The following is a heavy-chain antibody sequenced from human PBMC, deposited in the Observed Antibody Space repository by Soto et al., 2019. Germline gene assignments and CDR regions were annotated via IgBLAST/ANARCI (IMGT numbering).Heavy chain of an antibody. D-gene: IGHD2-21*02. CDR3: ARSGVTGIVIPSHWFDP. J-gene: IGHJ5*02. V-gene: IGHV4-31*03. CDR1: GDSIGGVGY. Sequence: SSETLSLTCTVSGDSIGGVGYWSWIRQFPGRGLGWIGCISSSGSTYYNPALNNRISLSLDTSQNQFSLKLLSVTAADTAIYYCARSGVTGIVIPSHWFDPWAREPWSPSPQ. CDR2: ISSSGST.